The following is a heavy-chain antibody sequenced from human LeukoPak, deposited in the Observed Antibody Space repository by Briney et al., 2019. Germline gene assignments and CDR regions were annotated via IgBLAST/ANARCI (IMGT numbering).Heavy chain of an antibody. CDR3: AKDGAWLRFDD. V-gene: IGHV3-7*03. Sequence: PGGSLRLSCVASGFTFSNYWMSWVRQAPGKGLECVANIKEDGSEKYYVDSVKGRFTISRDNAKNSLYLQMNNLRAEDTAVYYCAKDGAWLRFDDWGQGILVTVSS. D-gene: IGHD5-12*01. CDR2: IKEDGSEK. CDR1: GFTFSNYW. J-gene: IGHJ4*02.